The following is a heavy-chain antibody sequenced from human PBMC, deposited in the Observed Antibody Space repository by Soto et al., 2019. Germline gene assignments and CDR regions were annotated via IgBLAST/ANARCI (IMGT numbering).Heavy chain of an antibody. Sequence: SVKVSCKVSGGSFSSFSINWVRQAPGQGFEWMGGIIPILGTANFTQKFQGRVTFTADESTTTAYMTLSSLTSEGTAIYYCTYFDSRAYYPQNHYWGPGTQVTVSS. D-gene: IGHD3-22*01. CDR3: TYFDSRAYYPQNHY. CDR2: IIPILGTA. V-gene: IGHV1-69*13. J-gene: IGHJ4*02. CDR1: GGSFSSFS.